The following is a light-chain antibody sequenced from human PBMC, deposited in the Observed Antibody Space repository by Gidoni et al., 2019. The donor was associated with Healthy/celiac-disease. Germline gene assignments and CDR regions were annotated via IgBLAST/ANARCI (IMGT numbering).Light chain of an antibody. CDR3: QQYGSSPWT. CDR1: QSVSSSY. Sequence: EIVLTQSPGTLSLSPGERATLYCRASQSVSSSYLAWYQQKPGQAPRLLIYGASSRATGIPDRFSGSGSGTDFTLTISRLEPEDFAVYYCQQYGSSPWTFXHXTKVEIK. V-gene: IGKV3-20*01. CDR2: GAS. J-gene: IGKJ1*01.